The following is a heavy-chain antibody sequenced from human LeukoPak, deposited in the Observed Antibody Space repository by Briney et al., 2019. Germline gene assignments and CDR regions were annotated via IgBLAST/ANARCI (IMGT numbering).Heavy chain of an antibody. D-gene: IGHD3-10*01. CDR3: AGSFGDVKNF. CDR2: IKPDGSER. V-gene: IGHV3-7*01. CDR1: GFNFRDHW. J-gene: IGHJ4*01. Sequence: GGSLRLSCAGSGFNFRDHWMSWLRQAPGKGPEWVAHIKPDGSERYYVDSVKGRFIISRDDARNSLSLQMNSLRAEDTAVYYCAGSFGDVKNFWGQGTLVTVSS.